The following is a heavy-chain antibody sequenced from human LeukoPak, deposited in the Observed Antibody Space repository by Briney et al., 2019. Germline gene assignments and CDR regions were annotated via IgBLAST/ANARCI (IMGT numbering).Heavy chain of an antibody. CDR3: ARTYSSGWYSHYYYYMDV. D-gene: IGHD6-19*01. Sequence: GASVKVSCKASGYTFTSYHMHWVRLAPGEGLEWMGWISAYNGNTNYAQKLQGRVTMTTDTSTSTAYMELRSLRSDDTAVYYCARTYSSGWYSHYYYYMDVWGKGTTVTISS. V-gene: IGHV1-18*04. J-gene: IGHJ6*03. CDR2: ISAYNGNT. CDR1: GYTFTSYH.